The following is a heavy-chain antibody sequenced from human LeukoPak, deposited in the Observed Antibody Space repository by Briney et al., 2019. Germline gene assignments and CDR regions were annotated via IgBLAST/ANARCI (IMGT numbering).Heavy chain of an antibody. Sequence: GGSLRLSCAASGFTFSTYAMTWVRQAPGKGLEWVSGINSNGDEIYYADPVRGRFTISRDNSNNALYLQMDSLRAEDTAVYYCANWIGSSSRDYWGQGTLVTVSS. V-gene: IGHV3-23*01. CDR3: ANWIGSSSRDY. J-gene: IGHJ4*02. CDR1: GFTFSTYA. D-gene: IGHD6-6*01. CDR2: INSNGDEI.